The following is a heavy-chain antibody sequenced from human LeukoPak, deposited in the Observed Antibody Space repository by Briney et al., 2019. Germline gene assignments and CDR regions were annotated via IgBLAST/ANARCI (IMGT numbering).Heavy chain of an antibody. J-gene: IGHJ4*02. D-gene: IGHD5-24*01. V-gene: IGHV4-39*01. Sequence: PSETLSLTCSVSGGSISSSSYYWGWIRQPPGKGLEWIGSIYYCGSTYYNPSLKSRVTISVDTSKNQFSLKLSSVTAADTAVYYCASFCRDGYNSVGDFDYWGQGTLVTVSS. CDR1: GGSISSSSYY. CDR2: IYYCGST. CDR3: ASFCRDGYNSVGDFDY.